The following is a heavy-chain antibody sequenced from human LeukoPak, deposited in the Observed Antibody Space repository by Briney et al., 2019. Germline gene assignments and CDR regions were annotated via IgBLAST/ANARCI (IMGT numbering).Heavy chain of an antibody. CDR1: GFTFSSYG. Sequence: GSLRLSCAASGFTFSSYGMHWVRQAPGKELEWVALISYDGSNKYYADSVKGRFTISGDNSKNTLYLQMDSLRAEDTALYYCAKDRASLFYYDTSGSGLDHWGQGTLVTVSS. J-gene: IGHJ4*02. CDR3: AKDRASLFYYDTSGSGLDH. CDR2: ISYDGSNK. D-gene: IGHD3-22*01. V-gene: IGHV3-30*18.